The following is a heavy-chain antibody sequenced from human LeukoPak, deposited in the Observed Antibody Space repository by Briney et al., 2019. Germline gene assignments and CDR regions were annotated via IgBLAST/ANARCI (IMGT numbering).Heavy chain of an antibody. CDR3: AKVHSSGWYVFDY. V-gene: IGHV3-23*01. CDR2: ISGSGGST. J-gene: IGHJ4*02. Sequence: GGSLRLSCAASGFTFSSYAMSWVRQAPGKGLEWVSAISGSGGSTYYADSVKGRFTISRDNSENTLYLQMNSLRAEDTAVYYCAKVHSSGWYVFDYWGQGTLVTVSS. D-gene: IGHD6-19*01. CDR1: GFTFSSYA.